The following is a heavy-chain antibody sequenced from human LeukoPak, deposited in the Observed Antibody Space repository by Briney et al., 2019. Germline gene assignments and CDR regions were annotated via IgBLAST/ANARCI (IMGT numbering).Heavy chain of an antibody. Sequence: GASVKVSCKASGYTFTGYYMHWVRQAPGQGLEWMGWINPNSGGTNYAQKFQGRVTMTRDTSISTAYMELSRLRSDDTAVYYCARDGPQSRGGYNFWFDPWGQGTLVTVSS. CDR1: GYTFTGYY. J-gene: IGHJ5*02. D-gene: IGHD5-24*01. CDR3: ARDGPQSRGGYNFWFDP. CDR2: INPNSGGT. V-gene: IGHV1-2*02.